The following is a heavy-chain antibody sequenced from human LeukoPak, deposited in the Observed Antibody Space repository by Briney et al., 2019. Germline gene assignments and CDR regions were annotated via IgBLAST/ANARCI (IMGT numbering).Heavy chain of an antibody. Sequence: GGSLRLSCAASGFTFTSYWIHWVRQVPGKGLEWVSRIDGDGSSRSYADSVQGRFTISRDNGKKTVFLQMDSLSAEDTAVYYCARILEGYYYFGLDVWGQGTTVIVSS. CDR1: GFTFTSYW. D-gene: IGHD3/OR15-3a*01. CDR3: ARILEGYYYFGLDV. CDR2: IDGDGSSR. J-gene: IGHJ6*02. V-gene: IGHV3-74*01.